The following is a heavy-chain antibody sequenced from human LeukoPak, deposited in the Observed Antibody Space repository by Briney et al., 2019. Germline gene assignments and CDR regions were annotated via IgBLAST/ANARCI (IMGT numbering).Heavy chain of an antibody. D-gene: IGHD3-16*02. Sequence: GGSLRLSCAASGFTFSSYEMNWVRQAPGKGLEWVSYISSSGSTIYYADSVKGRFTISRDNAKNSLYLQMNSLRVEDTAVYCCARRLGELSLHTTFDYWGQGTLVTVPS. CDR1: GFTFSSYE. J-gene: IGHJ4*02. CDR2: ISSSGSTI. CDR3: ARRLGELSLHTTFDY. V-gene: IGHV3-48*03.